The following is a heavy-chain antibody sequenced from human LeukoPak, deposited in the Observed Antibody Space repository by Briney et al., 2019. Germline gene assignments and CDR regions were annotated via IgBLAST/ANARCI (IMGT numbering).Heavy chain of an antibody. V-gene: IGHV4-34*01. CDR1: GGSFSGYY. CDR2: INHSGST. Sequence: PSETLSLTCAVYGGSFSGYYWSWIRQPPGKGLEWIGEINHSGSTHYNPSLRSRVTISVDTSKNQFSLKLNSLTAADAAVYYCARSIMSSVTTFGYWGQGTLVTVSS. J-gene: IGHJ4*02. CDR3: ARSIMSSVTTFGY. D-gene: IGHD4-17*01.